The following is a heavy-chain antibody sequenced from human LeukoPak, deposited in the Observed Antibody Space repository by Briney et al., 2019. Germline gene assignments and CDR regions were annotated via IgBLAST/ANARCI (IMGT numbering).Heavy chain of an antibody. CDR1: GSTFTSYW. Sequence: PGEPLQISCQGSGSTFTSYWIGWVRQLPGKGLEWMGIIYPGDSDTRYSPSFQGQVTISADKSINTAYLQWSSLKASDTAMYYCARHPYDSSGYYSGPDYWGQGTLVTVSS. D-gene: IGHD3-22*01. V-gene: IGHV5-51*01. CDR3: ARHPYDSSGYYSGPDY. CDR2: IYPGDSDT. J-gene: IGHJ4*02.